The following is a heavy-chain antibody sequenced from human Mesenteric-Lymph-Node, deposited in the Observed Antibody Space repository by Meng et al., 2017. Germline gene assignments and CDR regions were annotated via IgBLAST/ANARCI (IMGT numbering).Heavy chain of an antibody. D-gene: IGHD3-22*01. J-gene: IGHJ4*01. V-gene: IGHV4-31*03. CDR2: IYYSGST. Sequence: QVQLQESGPGLVKPSQTLSLTCTFSGGSISGGGHSWSWIRQHPGKGLEWIAYIYYSGSTYYNPSLKSRVILSVDTSKNQFSLKLSSVTAADTAVYYCARVDSSGYFLDYWGQGTLVTVSS. CDR3: ARVDSSGYFLDY. CDR1: GGSISGGGHS.